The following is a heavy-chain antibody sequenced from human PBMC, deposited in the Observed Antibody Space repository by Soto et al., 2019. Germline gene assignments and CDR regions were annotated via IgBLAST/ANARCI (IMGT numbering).Heavy chain of an antibody. Sequence: ASVKVSCKASGYTFTSYDINWVRQATGQGLEWMGWMNPNSGNTDYAQKFQGRVTMTRNTSISTAYMELSSLRSEDTAVYYCARGGLVVGPAAMGNYYYFVDVWGKGTTVTVSS. CDR2: MNPNSGNT. V-gene: IGHV1-8*01. D-gene: IGHD2-2*01. CDR1: GYTFTSYD. J-gene: IGHJ6*03. CDR3: ARGGLVVGPAAMGNYYYFVDV.